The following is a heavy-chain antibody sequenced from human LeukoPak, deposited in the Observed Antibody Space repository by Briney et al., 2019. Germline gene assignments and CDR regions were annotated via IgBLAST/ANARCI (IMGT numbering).Heavy chain of an antibody. D-gene: IGHD1-7*01. CDR2: ISYDGSNK. J-gene: IGHJ1*01. V-gene: IGHV3-30*18. Sequence: PGGSLRLSCAASGFTFSSFGMHWVRQAPGKGLEWVAVISYDGSNKYYADSVKGRFTISRDNSKNTPYLQMNSLRAEDTAVYYCAKEGISGTTLRDWGQGTLVTVSS. CDR1: GFTFSSFG. CDR3: AKEGISGTTLRD.